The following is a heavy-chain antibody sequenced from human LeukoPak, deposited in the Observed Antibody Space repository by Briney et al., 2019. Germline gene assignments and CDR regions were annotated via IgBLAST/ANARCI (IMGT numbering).Heavy chain of an antibody. V-gene: IGHV3-33*01. CDR2: IWYDGSNK. Sequence: GGSLRLSCAASGFTFSSYGMHWVRQAPGKGLEWVAVIWYDGSNKYYADSVKGRFTISRDNSKNTPYLQMNSLRAEDTAVYYCARDRVPEAPSAYGMDVWGQGTTVTVSS. CDR3: ARDRVPEAPSAYGMDV. D-gene: IGHD1-14*01. J-gene: IGHJ6*02. CDR1: GFTFSSYG.